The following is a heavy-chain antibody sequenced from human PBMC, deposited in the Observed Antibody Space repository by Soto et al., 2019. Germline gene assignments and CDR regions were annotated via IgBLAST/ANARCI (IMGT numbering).Heavy chain of an antibody. CDR3: ARGRASGSYYLLDY. V-gene: IGHV1-8*01. Sequence: ASVKVSCKATGNTFTSYDINWVRQATGHGLEWMGWINPNSGNIGYAQKFQGRVTMTRDTAIRTAYMEVSRLRSDDTGVDYCARGRASGSYYLLDYWGQGTLVTVSS. CDR2: INPNSGNI. D-gene: IGHD3-10*01. J-gene: IGHJ4*02. CDR1: GNTFTSYD.